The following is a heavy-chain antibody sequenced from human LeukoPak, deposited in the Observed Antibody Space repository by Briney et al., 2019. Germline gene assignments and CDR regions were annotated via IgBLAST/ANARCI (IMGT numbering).Heavy chain of an antibody. CDR2: ISWDGDST. D-gene: IGHD4-23*01. V-gene: IGHV3-43*01. CDR1: GFNFDDYS. J-gene: IGHJ4*02. CDR3: AKERGGNSASFDY. Sequence: PGGSLRLPCEASGFNFDDYSMDWVRRGPGKGLEWVSRISWDGDSTYYADSVKGRFTISRDNSKNSLYLRMDSLRTGDTAFYFCAKERGGNSASFDYWGQGTLVTVSS.